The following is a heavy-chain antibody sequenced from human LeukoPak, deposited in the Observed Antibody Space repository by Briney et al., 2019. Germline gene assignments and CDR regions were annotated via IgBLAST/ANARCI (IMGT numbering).Heavy chain of an antibody. J-gene: IGHJ4*02. CDR1: GFTFSSYG. CDR2: IWYDGSNK. Sequence: GGSLRLSCAASGFTFSSYGMHWVRQAPGKGLEWVAVIWYDGSNKYYADSVKGRFTISRDNSKNTLYLQMNSLRAEDTAVYYCAKRMDFYASGTELPFDYWGQGTLVTVSS. D-gene: IGHD3-10*01. V-gene: IGHV3-33*06. CDR3: AKRMDFYASGTELPFDY.